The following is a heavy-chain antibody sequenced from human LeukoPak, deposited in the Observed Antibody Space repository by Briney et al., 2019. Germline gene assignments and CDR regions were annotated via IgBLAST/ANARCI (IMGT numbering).Heavy chain of an antibody. Sequence: PGGSLRLSCAASGFTFSSYAMSWVRQAPGKGLEWVSAISGSGGSTYYADSVKGRFTISRDNSKNTLYLQMNSLRAEDTAVYYCAKFRGDYYYYYYYMDVWGKGTTVTVSS. CDR1: GFTFSSYA. CDR3: AKFRGDYYYYYYYMDV. V-gene: IGHV3-23*01. CDR2: ISGSGGST. J-gene: IGHJ6*03. D-gene: IGHD4-17*01.